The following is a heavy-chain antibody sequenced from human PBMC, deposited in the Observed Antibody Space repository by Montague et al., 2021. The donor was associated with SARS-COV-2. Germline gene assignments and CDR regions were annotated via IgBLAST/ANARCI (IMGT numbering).Heavy chain of an antibody. CDR1: GASISTGSDY. V-gene: IGHV4-61*03. D-gene: IGHD4-23*01. J-gene: IGHJ5*02. Sequence: SETLSLTCTVSGASISTGSDYWTWIRQRPGRGLEWIGNFYYSGGSTYNPSLKSRVAISADTSKNLFSLTMKSVTASDTAVYYCARVRGDIYGGNSAWFDHWGQGTLVTVSS. CDR2: FYYSGGS. CDR3: ARVRGDIYGGNSAWFDH.